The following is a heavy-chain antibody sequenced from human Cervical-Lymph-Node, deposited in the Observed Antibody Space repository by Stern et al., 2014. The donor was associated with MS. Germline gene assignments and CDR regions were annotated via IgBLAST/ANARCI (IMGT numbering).Heavy chain of an antibody. J-gene: IGHJ4*02. CDR3: ARQTTSWASDV. CDR2: IYTGDSET. Sequence: EVQLVESGAELIRPGESLKISCKGSGFKVSIYWIAWVRQMPGKGLEWMGIIYTGDSETSYSPCFQGQVTMAADKSTSPAYLQWSSLNASDAAMYFCARQTTSWASDVWGQGTLVTVSS. CDR1: GFKVSIYW. D-gene: IGHD1-14*01. V-gene: IGHV5-51*01.